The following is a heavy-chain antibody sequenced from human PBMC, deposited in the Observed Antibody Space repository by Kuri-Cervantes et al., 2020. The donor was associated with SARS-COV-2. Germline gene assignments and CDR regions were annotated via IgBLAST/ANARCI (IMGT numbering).Heavy chain of an antibody. D-gene: IGHD3-22*01. CDR2: IIPIFGTA. V-gene: IGHV1-69*06. CDR3: ATAPKSRGYYYAPFYFDY. CDR1: GGTFSSYA. J-gene: IGHJ4*02. Sequence: SVKVSCKASGGTFSSYAISWVRQAPGQGLEWVGGIIPIFGTANYAQKFQGRVTMTEDTSTDTAYMELSSLRSEDTAVYYCATAPKSRGYYYAPFYFDYWGQGTLVTVSS.